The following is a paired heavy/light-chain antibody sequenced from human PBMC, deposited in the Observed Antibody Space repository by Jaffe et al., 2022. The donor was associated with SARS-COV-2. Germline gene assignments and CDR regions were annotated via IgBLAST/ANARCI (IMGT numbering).Heavy chain of an antibody. CDR2: IYHSGST. CDR3: ARVGAFAVLRYFDWLYYFDY. V-gene: IGHV4-38-2*02. J-gene: IGHJ4*02. CDR1: GYSISSGYY. D-gene: IGHD3-9*01. Sequence: QVQLQESGPGLVKPSETLSLTCTVSGYSISSGYYWGWIRQPPGKGLEWIGSIYHSGSTYYNPSLKSRVTISVDTSKNQFSLKLSSVTAADTAVYYCARVGAFAVLRYFDWLYYFDYWGQGTLVTVSS.
Light chain of an antibody. CDR3: MQALQTYT. V-gene: IGKV2-28*01. CDR2: LGS. J-gene: IGKJ2*01. CDR1: QSLLHSNGYNY. Sequence: DIVMTQSPLSLPVTPGEPASISCRSSQSLLHSNGYNYLDWYLQKPGQSPQLLIYLGSNRASGVPDRFSGSGSGTDFTLKISRVEAEDVGVYYCMQALQTYTFGQGTKLEIK.